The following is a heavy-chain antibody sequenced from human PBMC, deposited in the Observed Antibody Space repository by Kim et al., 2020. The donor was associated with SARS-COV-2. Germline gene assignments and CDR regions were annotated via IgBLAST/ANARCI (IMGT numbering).Heavy chain of an antibody. V-gene: IGHV3-11*06. CDR3: ARDGRITMIGVHSSVDY. D-gene: IGHD3-22*01. J-gene: IGHJ4*02. Sequence: KGRFTISRGNAKNSLYLQMNSLRAEDTAVYYCARDGRITMIGVHSSVDYWGQGTLVTVSS.